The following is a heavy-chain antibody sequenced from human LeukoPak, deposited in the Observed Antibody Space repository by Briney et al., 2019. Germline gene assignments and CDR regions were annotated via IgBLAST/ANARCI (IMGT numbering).Heavy chain of an antibody. J-gene: IGHJ4*02. CDR2: IKSKTDGGTT. Sequence: PGGSLRLSCAASGFTFSSYWMSWVRQAPGKGLEWVGRIKSKTDGGTTDYAAPVKGRFTISRDDSKNTLYLQMNSLKTEDTAVYYCTTLYNWKIYYFDYWGQGTLVTVSS. CDR1: GFTFSSYW. V-gene: IGHV3-15*01. D-gene: IGHD1-20*01. CDR3: TTLYNWKIYYFDY.